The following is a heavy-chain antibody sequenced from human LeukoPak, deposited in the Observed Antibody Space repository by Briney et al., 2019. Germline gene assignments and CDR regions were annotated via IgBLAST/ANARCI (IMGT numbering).Heavy chain of an antibody. D-gene: IGHD6-13*01. V-gene: IGHV3-23*01. Sequence: GGSLRLSCAASGFTFSTYAMSWVRQAPGKGLEWVSAISGSSASTYYADSVKGRFTISRDNSKNTLYLQMNSLRAEDTAVYYCAPSLAYFDYWGQGTLVTVS. CDR2: ISGSSAST. J-gene: IGHJ4*02. CDR3: APSLAYFDY. CDR1: GFTFSTYA.